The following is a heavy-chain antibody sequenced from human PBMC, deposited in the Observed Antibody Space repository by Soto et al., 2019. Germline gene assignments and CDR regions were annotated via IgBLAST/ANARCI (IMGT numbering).Heavy chain of an antibody. CDR1: GYTFTSYG. V-gene: IGHV1-18*01. J-gene: IGHJ6*02. CDR3: GREGGGSIAARWVYYYYGMDV. CDR2: ISAYNGNT. Sequence: QVQLVQSGAEVKKPGASVKVSCKASGYTFTSYGISWVRQAPGQGLEWMGWISAYNGNTNYAQKLQGRVTMTTETPPCRAHGGLRSLRAEGTAVHYCGREGGGSIAARWVYYYYGMDVWGQGTTVTVSS. D-gene: IGHD6-6*01.